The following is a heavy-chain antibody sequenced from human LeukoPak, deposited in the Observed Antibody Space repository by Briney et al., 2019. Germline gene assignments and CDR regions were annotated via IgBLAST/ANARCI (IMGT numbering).Heavy chain of an antibody. D-gene: IGHD6-19*01. CDR1: GYTFTGYY. CDR3: ARVVAVTPFWWFDP. J-gene: IGHJ5*02. V-gene: IGHV1-2*02. Sequence: ASVKVSCKASGYTFTGYYMHWVRQAPGQGLEWMGWINPNSGGTNYAQKFQGRVTMTRDTSISTAYMELSRLSSDDTAVYYCARVVAVTPFWWFDPWGQGTLVTVSS. CDR2: INPNSGGT.